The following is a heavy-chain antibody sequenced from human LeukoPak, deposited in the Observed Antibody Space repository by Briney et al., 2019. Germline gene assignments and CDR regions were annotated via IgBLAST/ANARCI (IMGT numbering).Heavy chain of an antibody. Sequence: GGSLRLSCAASGFTFSSYGMHWVRQAPGKGLEWVAFIRYDGSNKYYADSVKGRFTISRDNSKNTLYLQMNSLRAEDTAVYYCARDKYPTRYCSWCPPPYYMDVWGKGTTVTVSS. CDR3: ARDKYPTRYCSWCPPPYYMDV. V-gene: IGHV3-30*02. CDR1: GFTFSSYG. D-gene: IGHD2-15*01. J-gene: IGHJ6*03. CDR2: IRYDGSNK.